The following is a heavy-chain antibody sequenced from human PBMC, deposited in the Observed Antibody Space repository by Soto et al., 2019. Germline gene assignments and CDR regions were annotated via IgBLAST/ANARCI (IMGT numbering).Heavy chain of an antibody. Sequence: SETLSLTCTVSGSSISSYYWSWIRQSPGKGLEWIGYMYYSGSTNYNPSLKSRVTISIDTSRNQFSLKLSSVTAADTAVYYCARGTFGVVKDWGQGTLVTVSS. D-gene: IGHD3-3*01. V-gene: IGHV4-59*01. CDR1: GSSISSYY. CDR2: MYYSGST. J-gene: IGHJ4*02. CDR3: ARGTFGVVKD.